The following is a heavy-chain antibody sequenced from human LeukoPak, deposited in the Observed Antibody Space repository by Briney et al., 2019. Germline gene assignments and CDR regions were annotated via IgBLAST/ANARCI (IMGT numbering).Heavy chain of an antibody. CDR3: ARTGDMAAAGLTDY. V-gene: IGHV3-48*03. CDR1: GFTFSSYE. CDR2: ISSSGSTI. J-gene: IGHJ4*02. D-gene: IGHD6-13*01. Sequence: GGSLRLSCAASGFTFSSYEMNWVRQAPGKGLEWVSYISSSGSTIYYADSVKGRFTISRDNAKNSLYLQMNSLRAEDTALYYCARTGDMAAAGLTDYWGQGTLVTVSS.